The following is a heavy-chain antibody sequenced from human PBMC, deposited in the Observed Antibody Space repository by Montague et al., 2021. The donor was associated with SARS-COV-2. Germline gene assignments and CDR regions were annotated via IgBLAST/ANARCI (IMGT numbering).Heavy chain of an antibody. Sequence: SETLSLTCTVSGGSITNYYRSWIRQSPEKGLEWIGYIYNRESTNYNPSLTSRVTMSVDTSKNQFSLNLTSVTAADTAVYYCARGGVVWTFDYWGRGVLVTVSS. CDR1: GGSITNYY. J-gene: IGHJ4*02. CDR2: IYNREST. V-gene: IGHV4-59*01. D-gene: IGHD3-3*01. CDR3: ARGGVVWTFDY.